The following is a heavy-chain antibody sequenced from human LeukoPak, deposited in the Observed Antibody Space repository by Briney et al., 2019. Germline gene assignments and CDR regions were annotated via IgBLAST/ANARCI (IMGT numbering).Heavy chain of an antibody. CDR2: ISYDGSNK. Sequence: TGGSLRLSCAASGFTFSSYSMNWVRQAPGKGLEWVAVISYDGSNKYYADSVKGRFTISRDNSKNTLYLQMNSLRAEDTAVYYCAKDTGSSSPYYYYYGMDVWGQGTTVTVSS. V-gene: IGHV3-30*18. D-gene: IGHD1-26*01. CDR1: GFTFSSYS. J-gene: IGHJ6*02. CDR3: AKDTGSSSPYYYYYGMDV.